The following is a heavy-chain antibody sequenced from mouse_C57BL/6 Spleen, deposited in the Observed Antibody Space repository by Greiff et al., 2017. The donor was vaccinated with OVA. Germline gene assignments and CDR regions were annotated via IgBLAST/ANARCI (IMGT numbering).Heavy chain of an antibody. CDR3: ARYGGNYGYAMDY. CDR1: GYTFTSYW. D-gene: IGHD2-1*01. Sequence: QVQLQQPGAELVKPGASVKMSCKASGYTFTSYWITWVKQRPGQGLEWIGDIYPGSGSTNYNEKFKSKATLTVDTSSSTAYMQLSSLTSEDSAVYYCARYGGNYGYAMDYWGQGTSVTVSS. V-gene: IGHV1-55*01. CDR2: IYPGSGST. J-gene: IGHJ4*01.